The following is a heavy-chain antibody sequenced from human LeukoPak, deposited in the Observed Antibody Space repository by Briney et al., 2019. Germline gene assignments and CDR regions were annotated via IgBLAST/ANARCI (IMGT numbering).Heavy chain of an antibody. CDR1: GFTFSSYG. CDR3: AGGPVPVSRLYYYGMDV. D-gene: IGHD2-2*01. CDR2: IWYDGSNK. V-gene: IGHV3-33*01. Sequence: GGSLRLSCAASGFTFSSYGMHWVRQAPGKGLAGVAGIWYDGSNKYYADSVKGRFTISRDNSKNTLYLQMNSLRAEDTAVYYCAGGPVPVSRLYYYGMDVWGQGTTVTVSS. J-gene: IGHJ6*02.